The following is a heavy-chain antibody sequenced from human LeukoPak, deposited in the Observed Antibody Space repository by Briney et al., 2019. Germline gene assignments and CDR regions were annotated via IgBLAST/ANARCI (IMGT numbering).Heavy chain of an antibody. Sequence: GGSLRLSCVASGFTFSSYWMHWVRQDPGKGLVWVSLINGDGRNINYADSVRGRFTISRDNAKNTLYLQMNTLRVEDTAVYYCTRDLMDYDVSTGLHHYYMDVWGQGTTVTVSS. J-gene: IGHJ6*02. CDR1: GFTFSSYW. D-gene: IGHD3-9*01. CDR3: TRDLMDYDVSTGLHHYYMDV. CDR2: INGDGRNI. V-gene: IGHV3-74*01.